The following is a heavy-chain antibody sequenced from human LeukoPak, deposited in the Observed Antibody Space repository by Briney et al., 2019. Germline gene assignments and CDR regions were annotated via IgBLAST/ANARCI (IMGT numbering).Heavy chain of an antibody. D-gene: IGHD1-14*01. J-gene: IGHJ4*02. CDR2: INPNSGGT. CDR3: ARDHETGWTAVDY. V-gene: IGHV1-2*02. CDR1: GYTFTGYY. Sequence: ASVNVSCKASGYTFTGYYMHWVRQAPGQGLEWMGWINPNSGGTNYAQKFRGRVTMTRDTSIRTAYMELSRLRSDDTAVYYCARDHETGWTAVDYWGQGTLVTVSS.